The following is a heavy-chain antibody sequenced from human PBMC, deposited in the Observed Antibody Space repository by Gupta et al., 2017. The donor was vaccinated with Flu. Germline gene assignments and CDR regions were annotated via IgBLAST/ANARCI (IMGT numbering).Heavy chain of an antibody. V-gene: IGHV3-33*01. J-gene: IGHJ4*02. D-gene: IGHD3-3*01. CDR2: RCYDGIKK. CDR3: TTSALWSGYSFGYY. Sequence: RRGPGNGLVWVAVRCYDGIKKFSAEAGKGRFTMSRDKFRNTLYLQINSLRAEDRAVYYCTTSALWSGYSFGYYWGQGTLFTVFS.